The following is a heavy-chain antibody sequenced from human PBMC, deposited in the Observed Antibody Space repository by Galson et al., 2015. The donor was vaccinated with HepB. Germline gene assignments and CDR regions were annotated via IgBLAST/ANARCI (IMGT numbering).Heavy chain of an antibody. CDR2: IIGSGGGSGGRT. CDR1: GFTFSSYA. V-gene: IGHV3-23*01. CDR3: AKVDGPAAIGYIDY. J-gene: IGHJ4*02. D-gene: IGHD2-2*01. Sequence: SLRLSCAASGFTFSSYAMTWVRQAPGKGLEWVSVIIGSGGGSGGRTYYADSVKGRFTISRDNSKNTLYLQMNSLRAEDTAVYYCAKVDGPAAIGYIDYWGQGTLVTVSS.